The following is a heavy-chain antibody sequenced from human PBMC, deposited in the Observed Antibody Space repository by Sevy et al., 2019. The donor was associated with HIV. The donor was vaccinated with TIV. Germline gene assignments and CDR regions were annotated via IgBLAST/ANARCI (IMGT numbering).Heavy chain of an antibody. V-gene: IGHV3-23*01. J-gene: IGHJ4*02. CDR1: EFTFSSYA. D-gene: IGHD3-3*01. Sequence: GGSLRLSCAASEFTFSSYAMSWVRQAPGKGLEWVSAISGSGGSTYYADSVKGRFTISRDNSKNTLYLQMNSLRAEDTAVYYCAKAQDFWSGYQYFDYWGQGTLVTVSS. CDR2: ISGSGGST. CDR3: AKAQDFWSGYQYFDY.